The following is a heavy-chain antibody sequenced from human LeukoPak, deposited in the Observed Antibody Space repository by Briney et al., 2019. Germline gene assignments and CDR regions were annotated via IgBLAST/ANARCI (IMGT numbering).Heavy chain of an antibody. D-gene: IGHD2-21*01. V-gene: IGHV3-7*01. J-gene: IGHJ4*02. CDR2: IKQDGSEK. Sequence: GGSLRLSCAASGFTFSSYWVSWVRQAPGKGLEWVANIKQDGSEKYYVDSVKGRFTISRDNAKNSLYLQMNSLRAKDTAVYYCARDMLGGDFFDYWGQGTLVTVSS. CDR1: GFTFSSYW. CDR3: ARDMLGGDFFDY.